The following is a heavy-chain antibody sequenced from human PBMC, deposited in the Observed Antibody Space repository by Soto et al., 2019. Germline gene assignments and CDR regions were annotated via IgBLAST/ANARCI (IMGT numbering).Heavy chain of an antibody. CDR2: IIPIFGTA. V-gene: IGHV1-69*12. D-gene: IGHD3-10*01. J-gene: IGHJ4*02. CDR1: GGTFSNYA. CDR3: ARGGKKWFGEFIDY. Sequence: QVQLVQSGAEVKKPGSSVKVSCKASGGTFSNYAINWVRQAPGQGLEWMGGIIPIFGTANYAQKFQGRVTITADESTRTAYMELSSLRSEDTAVYYCARGGKKWFGEFIDYWGQGTLVTVSS.